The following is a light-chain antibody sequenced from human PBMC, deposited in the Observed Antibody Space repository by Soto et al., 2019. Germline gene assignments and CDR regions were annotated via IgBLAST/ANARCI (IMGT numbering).Light chain of an antibody. CDR3: QHGYSTPLT. J-gene: IGKJ4*01. V-gene: IGKV1-39*01. CDR2: AAS. Sequence: DIQLTQCLSSLSASVGARFTITCRASQSISSYLTWYQQKPGKAPKLLIYAASSLQSGVPSRFSGSGSGTDFTLTISSLQPEDFATYFCQHGYSTPLTFGGGTKVDIK. CDR1: QSISSY.